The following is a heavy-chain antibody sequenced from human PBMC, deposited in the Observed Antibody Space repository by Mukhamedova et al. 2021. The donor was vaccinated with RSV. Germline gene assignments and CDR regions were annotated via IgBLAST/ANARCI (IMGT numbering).Heavy chain of an antibody. D-gene: IGHD6-13*01. V-gene: IGHV1-2*04. Sequence: GQGLEWMGWINPNSGGTNYAQKFQGWVTMTRDTSISTAYMELSRLRSDDTAVYYCGRAAYSSSWYYFDYWGQGTLVTVSS. CDR3: GRAAYSSSWYYFDY. CDR2: INPNSGGT. J-gene: IGHJ4*02.